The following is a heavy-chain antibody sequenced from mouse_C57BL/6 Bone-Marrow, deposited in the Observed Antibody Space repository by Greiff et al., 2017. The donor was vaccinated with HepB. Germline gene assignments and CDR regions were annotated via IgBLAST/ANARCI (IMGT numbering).Heavy chain of an antibody. V-gene: IGHV1-47*01. Sequence: QVQLQQSGAELVKPGASVKMSCKASGYTFTTYPIEWIKQNHGNGLAWIGHFHPYSDDTTYNEKFKGKATLTVEQSSSTVYLVLSRLTSDDSAVYYCATQLRPSYAMDYWGQGTSVTVSS. CDR1: GYTFTTYP. CDR2: FHPYSDDT. D-gene: IGHD3-2*02. J-gene: IGHJ4*01. CDR3: ATQLRPSYAMDY.